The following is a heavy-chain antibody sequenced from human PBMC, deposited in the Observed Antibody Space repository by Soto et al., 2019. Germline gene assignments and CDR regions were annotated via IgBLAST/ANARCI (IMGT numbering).Heavy chain of an antibody. CDR3: AKDRRAGGNYGFYADC. J-gene: IGHJ4*02. V-gene: IGHV3-23*01. CDR2: SSATGAGT. Sequence: EVQLLESGGGLVQPGGSLRLSYAASGFTFSSYGMPWVRQAPGKGLEWVSFSSATGAGTYDADSVKGRFTISRDNSKNTLYRQMTSLRADDTAVYYCAKDRRAGGNYGFYADCWGPGALVIVSS. D-gene: IGHD1-26*01. CDR1: GFTFSSYG.